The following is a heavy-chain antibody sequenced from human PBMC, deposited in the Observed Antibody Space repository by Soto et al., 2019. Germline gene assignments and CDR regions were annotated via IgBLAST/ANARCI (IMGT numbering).Heavy chain of an antibody. V-gene: IGHV1-18*04. D-gene: IGHD2-8*01. J-gene: IGHJ4*02. CDR1: GYTFTSYG. CDR3: ARDCTNGVCLQKYADY. Sequence: ASVKVSCKASGYTFTSYGISWVRQAPGQGLEWMGWISAYNGNTNYAQKLQGRVTMTTDTSTSTAYMELRSLRSDDTAVYYCARDCTNGVCLQKYADYWGQGTLVTVSS. CDR2: ISAYNGNT.